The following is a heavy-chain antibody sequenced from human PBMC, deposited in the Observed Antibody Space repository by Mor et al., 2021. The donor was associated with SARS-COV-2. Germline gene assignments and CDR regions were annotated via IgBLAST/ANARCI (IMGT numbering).Heavy chain of an antibody. CDR2: LRSDTDET. J-gene: IGHJ4*02. CDR3: AKDARNGYRYFDA. V-gene: IGHV3-30*02. D-gene: IGHD5-12*01. Sequence: VRQAPGKGLEWVAFLRSDTDETYYADSVKGRFTISRDNSANTVYLQMTGLRVEDTALYYCAKDARNGYRYFDAWGQGTLVTVS.